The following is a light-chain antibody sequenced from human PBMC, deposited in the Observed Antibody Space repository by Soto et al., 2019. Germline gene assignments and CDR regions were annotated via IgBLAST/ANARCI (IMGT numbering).Light chain of an antibody. J-gene: IGKJ5*01. CDR2: EVS. CDR1: QSLLHITGETF. V-gene: IGKV2D-29*02. CDR3: IQSTQLPPT. Sequence: DVVMTQTPLSLSVAPGQPASISCKSSQSLLHITGETFLFWYLQKPGQSPQLLIYEVSTRVSGVPDRFSGSGSGTDFTLENSRVETDVVGIYYCIQSTQLPPTFGQGTRLGIE.